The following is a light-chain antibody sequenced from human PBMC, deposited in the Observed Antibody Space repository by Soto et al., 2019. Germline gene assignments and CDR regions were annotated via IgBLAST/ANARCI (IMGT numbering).Light chain of an antibody. Sequence: VVMTQSPATLSVSPGERATFSCRASESVGSNLAWYQQKPGQAPRLLIYDASNRATGIPARFSGSGSGTDFTLTISSLEPEDFAVYYCQQRSNSFGQGTRLEIK. CDR1: ESVGSN. CDR2: DAS. CDR3: QQRSNS. J-gene: IGKJ5*01. V-gene: IGKV3-11*01.